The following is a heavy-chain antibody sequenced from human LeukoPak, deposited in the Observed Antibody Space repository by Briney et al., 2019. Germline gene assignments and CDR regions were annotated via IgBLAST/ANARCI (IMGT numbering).Heavy chain of an antibody. D-gene: IGHD3-10*01. CDR2: INRNGGST. CDR1: GFTFDDYG. CDR3: AKDYSKTSYYGSGTYYRPNWFDP. J-gene: IGHJ5*02. Sequence: GGSLRLSCAASGFTFDDYGMSWVRQTPGKGLEWVSGINRNGGSTGYEDSVKGRFTISRDNSKNTLYLQMNSLRVEDTAVYYCAKDYSKTSYYGSGTYYRPNWFDPWGQGTLVTVSS. V-gene: IGHV3-20*04.